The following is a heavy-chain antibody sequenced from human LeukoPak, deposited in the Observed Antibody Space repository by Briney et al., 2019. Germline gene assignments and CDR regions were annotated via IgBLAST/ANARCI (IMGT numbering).Heavy chain of an antibody. CDR3: AKGGDAYKVGNY. CDR1: GGSISSSSYY. V-gene: IGHV4-39*07. J-gene: IGHJ1*01. Sequence: SETLSLTCTVSGGSISSSSYYWGWIRQPPGKGLEWIGSIYYSGSTYYNPSLKSRGTISVDTSKNQFSLRLTSVTAADTAMYYCAKGGDAYKVGNYWGPGTMVTVSP. CDR2: IYYSGST. D-gene: IGHD5-24*01.